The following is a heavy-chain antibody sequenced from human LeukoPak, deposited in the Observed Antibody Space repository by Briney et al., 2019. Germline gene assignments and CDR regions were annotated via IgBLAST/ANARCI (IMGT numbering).Heavy chain of an antibody. V-gene: IGHV3-53*01. D-gene: IGHD6-13*01. CDR3: AKGGRGYSSSWFDY. CDR1: GFTVSSNY. CDR2: IYSGGST. J-gene: IGHJ4*02. Sequence: GGSLRLSCAASGFTVSSNYMSWVRQAPGKGLEWVSVIYSGGSTYYADSVKGRFTISRDNSKNTLYLQMNSLRAEDTAVYYCAKGGRGYSSSWFDYWGQGTLVTVSS.